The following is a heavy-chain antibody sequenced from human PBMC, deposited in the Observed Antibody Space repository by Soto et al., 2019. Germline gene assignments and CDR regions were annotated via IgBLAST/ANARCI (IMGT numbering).Heavy chain of an antibody. CDR3: ARGLYCSATSCYHDYHFAMDV. CDR1: GVSMSSGGYS. Sequence: QLQLQESGSGLVKPSQTLSLTCSVSGVSMSSGGYSWSWIRQPPGKGLEWIGYIFQGGATHYNPSLKSRVTISADMSKNQFSLKLTSVTAADTAVYYCARGLYCSATSCYHDYHFAMDVWGQGATVTVSS. D-gene: IGHD2-2*01. V-gene: IGHV4-30-2*01. CDR2: IFQGGAT. J-gene: IGHJ6*02.